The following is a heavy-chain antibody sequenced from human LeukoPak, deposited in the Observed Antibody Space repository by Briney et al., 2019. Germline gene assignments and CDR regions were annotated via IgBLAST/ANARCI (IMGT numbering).Heavy chain of an antibody. Sequence: ASVKVSCKASGYTFTGYYMHWVRQAPGQGLEWMGRINPNSGGTNYAQKFQGRVTMTRDTSTSTVYMELSSLRSEDTAVYYCARVVGSSGWPGNNWFDPWGQGTLVTVSS. D-gene: IGHD6-19*01. J-gene: IGHJ5*02. CDR2: INPNSGGT. V-gene: IGHV1-2*06. CDR1: GYTFTGYY. CDR3: ARVVGSSGWPGNNWFDP.